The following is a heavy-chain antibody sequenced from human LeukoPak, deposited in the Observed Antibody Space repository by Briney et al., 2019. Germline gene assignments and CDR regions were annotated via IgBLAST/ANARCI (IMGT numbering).Heavy chain of an antibody. CDR2: INQDGSKK. V-gene: IGHV3-7*01. J-gene: IGHJ5*02. CDR1: RFTFNNYW. Sequence: GGSLRLSCVASRFTFNNYWMSWVRQAPGKGLEWVANINQDGSKKRYADSMKGRFTISRDNAKESLYLQLNSLRAEDTAVYYCAKWGPYCVGDYCPALLSWGEGTLVTVSS. CDR3: AKWGPYCVGDYCPALLS. D-gene: IGHD2-21*02.